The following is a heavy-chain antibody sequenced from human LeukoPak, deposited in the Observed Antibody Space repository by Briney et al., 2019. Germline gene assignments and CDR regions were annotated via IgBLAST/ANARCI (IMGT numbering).Heavy chain of an antibody. CDR1: GYTFTSYD. CDR2: MNPNSGNT. V-gene: IGHV1-8*03. CDR3: ARGERYDFWSGYYYYYYMDV. J-gene: IGHJ6*03. Sequence: ASVKVSCKASGYTFTSYDINWVRQATGRGLEWMGWMNPNSGNTGYAQKFQGRVTITRNTSISTAYMELSSLRSEDTAVYYCARGERYDFWSGYYYYYYMDVWGKGTTVTVSS. D-gene: IGHD3-3*01.